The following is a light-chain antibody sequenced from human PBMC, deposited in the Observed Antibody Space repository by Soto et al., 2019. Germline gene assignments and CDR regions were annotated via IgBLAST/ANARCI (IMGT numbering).Light chain of an antibody. V-gene: IGLV1-40*01. CDR2: GNK. Sequence: QSAVTQPPSVSGAPGQRVTISCTGSSSNIGADYDVHWYQQFPGRAPKLLIYGNKNRPSGVPDRFSGSKSGTSSSLDITGLQAEDEADYYCQSFDTRLNTVIFGGGTKLTVL. J-gene: IGLJ2*01. CDR1: SSNIGADYD. CDR3: QSFDTRLNTVI.